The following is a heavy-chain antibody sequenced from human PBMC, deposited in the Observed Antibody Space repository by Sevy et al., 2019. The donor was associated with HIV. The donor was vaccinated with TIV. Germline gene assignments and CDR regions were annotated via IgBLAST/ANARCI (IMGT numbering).Heavy chain of an antibody. CDR1: GITFSTSG. V-gene: IGHV3-30*18. Sequence: GGSLRLSCVVSGITFSTSGMHWVRQAPGKGLEWVAVISYHGRDKFYADSVKGRSTISREKSKNILYLQMVSLRAEDTAVYYCAKDFTGYNGMDVWGQGTMVTVSS. J-gene: IGHJ6*02. CDR3: AKDFTGYNGMDV. CDR2: ISYHGRDK. D-gene: IGHD3-9*01.